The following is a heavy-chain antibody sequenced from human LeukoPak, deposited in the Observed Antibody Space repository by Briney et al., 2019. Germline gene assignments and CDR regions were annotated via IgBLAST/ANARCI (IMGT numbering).Heavy chain of an antibody. CDR1: GGSISSSCYY. J-gene: IGHJ4*02. D-gene: IGHD3-22*01. Sequence: SETLSLTCTVSGGSISSSCYYWGWIRQPPGKGLEWIGSIYYSGSTYYNPSLKSRVTISVDTSKNQFSLKLSSVTAADTAVYYCARHPNYYDSSGYSPDFDYWGQGTLVTVSS. CDR3: ARHPNYYDSSGYSPDFDY. CDR2: IYYSGST. V-gene: IGHV4-39*01.